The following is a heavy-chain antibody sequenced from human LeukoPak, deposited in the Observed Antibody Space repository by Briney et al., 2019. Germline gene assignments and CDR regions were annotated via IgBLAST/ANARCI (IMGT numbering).Heavy chain of an antibody. J-gene: IGHJ2*01. CDR3: ASSYDSSGYYPNWYFDL. CDR1: GFTFSSYA. Sequence: GGSLRLSCAASGFTFSSYAMSWVRQAPGKGLEWVSAISGSGGSTYYADSVKGRFTISRDNAKNSQYLQMNSLRAEDTAVYYCASSYDSSGYYPNWYFDLWGRGTLVTVSS. D-gene: IGHD3-22*01. V-gene: IGHV3-23*01. CDR2: ISGSGGST.